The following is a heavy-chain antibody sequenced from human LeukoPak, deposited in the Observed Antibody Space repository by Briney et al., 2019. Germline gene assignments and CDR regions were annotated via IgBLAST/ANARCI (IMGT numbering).Heavy chain of an antibody. Sequence: GGSLRLSCAASGFTFSSYAMSWVRQAPGKGLEWVSAISGSGGSTYYADSVKGRFTISRDNSKNTLYLQMNSLRAEDTAVYYCAKPNYYDSSGYYPDLDYFDYWSQGTLVSVSS. J-gene: IGHJ4*02. CDR2: ISGSGGST. CDR1: GFTFSSYA. V-gene: IGHV3-23*01. D-gene: IGHD3-22*01. CDR3: AKPNYYDSSGYYPDLDYFDY.